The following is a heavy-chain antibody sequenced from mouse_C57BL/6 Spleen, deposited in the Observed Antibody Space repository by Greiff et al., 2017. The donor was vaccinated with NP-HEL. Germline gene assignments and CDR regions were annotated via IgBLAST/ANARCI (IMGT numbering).Heavy chain of an antibody. J-gene: IGHJ2*01. CDR2: IYPGSGST. CDR3: ARRDLLSPFFDY. Sequence: QVQLQQPGAELVKPGASVTMSCKASGYTFTSYWINWVKQRPGQGLEWIGDIYPGSGSTNYNEKFKSKATLTVDTSSSPAYMQLRSLTSEDAAVYACARRDLLSPFFDYWGQGTTLTVSS. CDR1: GYTFTSYW. V-gene: IGHV1-55*01. D-gene: IGHD1-1*01.